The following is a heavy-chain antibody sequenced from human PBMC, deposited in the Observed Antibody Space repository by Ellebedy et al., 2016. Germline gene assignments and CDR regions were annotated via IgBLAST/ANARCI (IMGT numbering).Heavy chain of an antibody. CDR2: ISWNSAAI. D-gene: IGHD3-10*01. CDR3: AKGTMDYLHH. V-gene: IGHV3-9*01. CDR1: GFTFDDYA. Sequence: SLKISXATSGFTFDDYALHWVRQVPGKGLEWVSGISWNSAAIGYGEAVKGRFTISRDSAKNYLYLQMNSVRVEDTALYFCAKGTMDYLHHWGQGTLVTVSS. J-gene: IGHJ4*02.